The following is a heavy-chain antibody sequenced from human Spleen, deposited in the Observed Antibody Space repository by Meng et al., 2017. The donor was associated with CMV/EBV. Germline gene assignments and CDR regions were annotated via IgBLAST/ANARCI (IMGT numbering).Heavy chain of an antibody. J-gene: IGHJ6*02. V-gene: IGHV4-34*12. Sequence: GSLRLSCAVYGGSFSGYYWSWFRQPPGKGLEWIGEIIHSGSTNDNPSLKSPVTISGDTSKNQLSVRLSSVTAADTAVYYCARSVANYYYGLDVWGQGTTVTVSS. CDR2: IIHSGST. CDR3: ARSVANYYYGLDV. CDR1: GGSFSGYY. D-gene: IGHD6-6*01.